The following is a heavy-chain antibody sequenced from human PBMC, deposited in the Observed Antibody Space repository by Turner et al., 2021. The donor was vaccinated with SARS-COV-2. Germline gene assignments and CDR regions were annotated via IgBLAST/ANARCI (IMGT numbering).Heavy chain of an antibody. V-gene: IGHV3-15*01. Sequence: EVQLVVSGGGLVEPGASLRVSCAASGFTFSTTWMTWVRQAPGKGLEWVGRIKSKIDGGTVDYAAPVKGRFTISRDDSEDTLYMQMNSLKTEDTAVYYCATANKFYDYMDVWGEGATVTVSS. J-gene: IGHJ6*03. CDR3: ATANKFYDYMDV. CDR1: GFTFSTTW. CDR2: IKSKIDGGTV.